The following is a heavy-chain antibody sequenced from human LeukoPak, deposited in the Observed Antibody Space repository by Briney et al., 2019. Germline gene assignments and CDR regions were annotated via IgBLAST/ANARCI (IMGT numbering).Heavy chain of an antibody. Sequence: GGSLRLSCAASGFTFSSYDMRWVRQAPGKGLEWVSGISGNGGSTYYADSVKGRFTISRDNSKNTLYLQMNSLRAEDTAVYYCAKGISGGDCYDYWGQGTLVTVSS. CDR3: AKGISGGDCYDY. D-gene: IGHD2-15*01. V-gene: IGHV3-23*01. CDR1: GFTFSSYD. CDR2: ISGNGGST. J-gene: IGHJ4*02.